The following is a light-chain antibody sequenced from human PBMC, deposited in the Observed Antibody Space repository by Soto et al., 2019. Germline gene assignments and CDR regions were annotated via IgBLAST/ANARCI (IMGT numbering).Light chain of an antibody. CDR1: GSNIGSNS. CDR2: DNN. Sequence: QSALTQPPSASGTPGQRVTISCSGSGSNIGSNSVYWYQQLPGTAPKLLIYDNNKRPSGIPDRFSGSKSGTSATLGITGLQTGDEADYYCGTWDSSLSAVVFGGGTKLTVL. J-gene: IGLJ2*01. V-gene: IGLV1-51*01. CDR3: GTWDSSLSAVV.